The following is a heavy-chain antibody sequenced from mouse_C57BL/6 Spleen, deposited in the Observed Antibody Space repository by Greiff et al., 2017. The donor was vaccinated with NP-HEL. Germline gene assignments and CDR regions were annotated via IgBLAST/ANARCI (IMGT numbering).Heavy chain of an antibody. D-gene: IGHD1-1*01. CDR1: GFTFSSYG. V-gene: IGHV5-6*01. CDR3: ARDGSSSWYFDV. CDR2: ISSGGSYT. J-gene: IGHJ1*03. Sequence: EVKLMESGGDLVKPGGSLKLSCAASGFTFSSYGMSWVRQTPDKRLEWVATISSGGSYTYYLDSVKGRFTISRDNAKNTLYLQMSSLKSEDTAMYYCARDGSSSWYFDVWGTGTTVTVSS.